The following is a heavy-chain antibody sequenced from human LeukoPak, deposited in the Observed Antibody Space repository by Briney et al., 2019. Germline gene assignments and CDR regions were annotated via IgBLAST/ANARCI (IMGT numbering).Heavy chain of an antibody. CDR3: ARKSQKLLWFGELLSGDVAFDI. D-gene: IGHD3-10*01. CDR1: GGSISSSSYY. V-gene: IGHV4-39*07. CDR2: IYYSGST. J-gene: IGHJ3*02. Sequence: SETLSLTCTVSGGSISSSSYYWGWIRQPPGKGLEWIGSIYYSGSTYYNPSLKSRVTISVDTSKNQFSLKLSSVTAADTAVYYCARKSQKLLWFGELLSGDVAFDIWGQGTMVTVSS.